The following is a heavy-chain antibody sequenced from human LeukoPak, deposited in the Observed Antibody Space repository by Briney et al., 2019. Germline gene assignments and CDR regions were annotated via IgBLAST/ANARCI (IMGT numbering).Heavy chain of an antibody. V-gene: IGHV4-34*01. D-gene: IGHD4-11*01. CDR1: GVSLRGYY. CDR3: ARGSNYVSDYYFDV. J-gene: IGHJ6*03. Sequence: SETLSLTCAVYGVSLRGYYWSWIRQSPEKGLEWIGEVSHEGDSTYSPSLKSRLTLSVDMSKNQFSLNLRSVTAADTAVYFCARGSNYVSDYYFDVWGKGTTVIVSS. CDR2: VSHEGDS.